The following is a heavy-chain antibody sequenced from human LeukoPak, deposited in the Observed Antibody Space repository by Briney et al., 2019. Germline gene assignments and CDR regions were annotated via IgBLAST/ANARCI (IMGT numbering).Heavy chain of an antibody. CDR1: GGSISSGSYY. CDR2: IYTSGST. V-gene: IGHV4-61*02. Sequence: PSETLSLTCTVSGGSISSGSYYWSWLRQPAGTGLEWIGRIYTSGSTNYNPSLKSRVTISVDTSKNQFSLKLSSVTAADTAVYYCARGWLQFPFDYWGQGTLVTVSS. J-gene: IGHJ4*02. CDR3: ARGWLQFPFDY. D-gene: IGHD5-24*01.